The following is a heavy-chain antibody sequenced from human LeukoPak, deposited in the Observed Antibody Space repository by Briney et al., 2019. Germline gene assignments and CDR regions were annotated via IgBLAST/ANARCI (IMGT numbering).Heavy chain of an antibody. V-gene: IGHV4-4*07. Sequence: SETLSLTCTVSGGSISSYYWSWIRQPAGKGLEWIGRIYTSGSTNYNPSLKSRVTMSVDTSKNQFSLKLSSVTAADTAVYYCASAPRYQLLWTANYYGMDVWGQGTTVTVSS. CDR3: ASAPRYQLLWTANYYGMDV. CDR2: IYTSGST. D-gene: IGHD2-2*01. CDR1: GGSISSYY. J-gene: IGHJ6*02.